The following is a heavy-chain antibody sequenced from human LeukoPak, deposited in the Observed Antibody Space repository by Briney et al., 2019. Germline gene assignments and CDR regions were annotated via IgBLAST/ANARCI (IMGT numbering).Heavy chain of an antibody. V-gene: IGHV4-61*01. CDR2: IYYSGST. J-gene: IGHJ5*02. D-gene: IGHD4-17*01. Sequence: SETLSLTCTVSGGSVSSGSYYWSWIRQPPGKGLEWIGYIYYSGSTNYNPSLKSRVTISVDTSKNQFSLKLSSVTAADTAVYYCARVKYGDYEDNWFDPWGQRTLVTVSS. CDR1: GGSVSSGSYY. CDR3: ARVKYGDYEDNWFDP.